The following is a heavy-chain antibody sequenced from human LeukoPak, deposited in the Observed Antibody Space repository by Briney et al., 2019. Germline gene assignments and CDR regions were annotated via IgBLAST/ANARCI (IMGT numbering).Heavy chain of an antibody. V-gene: IGHV3-23*01. D-gene: IGHD3-10*01. Sequence: PGGSLRLSCAAYGFTFSSYAMSWVRQAPGKGLEWVSAISGSGGSTYYADSVKGRFTISRDNSKNTLYLQMNSLRAEDTAVYYCAKSYYGSGSYYKPPFDYWGQGTLVTVSS. CDR3: AKSYYGSGSYYKPPFDY. CDR2: ISGSGGST. J-gene: IGHJ4*02. CDR1: GFTFSSYA.